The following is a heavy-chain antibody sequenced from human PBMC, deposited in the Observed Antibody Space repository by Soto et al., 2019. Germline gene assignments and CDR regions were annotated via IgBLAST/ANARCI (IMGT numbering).Heavy chain of an antibody. CDR1: GGSLSSGGYY. Sequence: QVQLQESGPGLVKPSQTLSLPCTVSGGSLSSGGYYWSWIRQHPGEGLEWIGYIYYSGSTYYNPSLKCRVTISVDTSKNQFSLKLSSVPAADTAVYYGARNIVVVPADYNFDYWGQGTLVTVSS. CDR2: IYYSGST. CDR3: ARNIVVVPADYNFDY. V-gene: IGHV4-31*03. J-gene: IGHJ4*02. D-gene: IGHD2-2*01.